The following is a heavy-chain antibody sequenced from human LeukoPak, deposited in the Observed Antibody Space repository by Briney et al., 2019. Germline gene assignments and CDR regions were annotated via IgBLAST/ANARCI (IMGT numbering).Heavy chain of an antibody. V-gene: IGHV4-34*01. J-gene: IGHJ5*01. D-gene: IGHD2-15*01. Sequence: SETLSLTCAVYGGSIRGYYWSWTRQSPGKGLEWIGEINHTGTTTYNPSLKSRVTISLDKSESQFSLKVTAVTAADSGVYYCARGRSNPPDSWGHGTLVTVSS. CDR3: ARGRSNPPDS. CDR2: INHTGTT. CDR1: GGSIRGYY.